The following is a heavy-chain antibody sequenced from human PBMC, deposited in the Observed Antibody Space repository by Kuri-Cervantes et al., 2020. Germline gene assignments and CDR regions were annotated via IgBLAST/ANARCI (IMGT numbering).Heavy chain of an antibody. V-gene: IGHV4-38-2*02. J-gene: IGHJ6*03. CDR3: ATNPYYDFWSGDLDSYYYYYYMDV. CDR2: IYHSGST. Sequence: SETLSLTCTVSGYSISSAYYWGWIRQPPGKGLEWNGSIYHSGSTYYNPSLKSRVTISVDTSKNQFSLKLSSVTAADTAVYYCATNPYYDFWSGDLDSYYYYYYMDVWGKGSTVTVSS. CDR1: GYSISSAYY. D-gene: IGHD3-3*01.